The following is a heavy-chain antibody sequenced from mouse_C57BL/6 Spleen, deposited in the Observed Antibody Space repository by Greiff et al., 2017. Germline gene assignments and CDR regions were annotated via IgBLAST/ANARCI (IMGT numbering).Heavy chain of an antibody. V-gene: IGHV1-39*01. D-gene: IGHD2-5*01. CDR3: ARGSYSKGGPAMDY. Sequence: VQLKQSGPELVKPGASVKISCKASGYSFTDYNMTWVKQSNGKSLEWIGEINSNYGTTSYNQKFTGKATLTVEQSASTAYMQLNSLTSEDSAVYDCARGSYSKGGPAMDYWGQGTSVTVSS. CDR2: INSNYGTT. J-gene: IGHJ4*01. CDR1: GYSFTDYN.